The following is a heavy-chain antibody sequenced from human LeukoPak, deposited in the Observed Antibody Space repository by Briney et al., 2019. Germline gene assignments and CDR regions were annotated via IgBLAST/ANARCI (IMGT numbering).Heavy chain of an antibody. CDR2: IYYSGST. V-gene: IGHV4-31*03. CDR1: GGSISSGGYY. Sequence: PSETLSLTCTVSGGSISSGGYYWSWIRQHPGKGLEWIGYIYYSGSTYYNPSLKSRVTISVDTSKNQFSLKLSSVTAADTAVYYCARDFGIPHYYYYGMDVWGQGTTVTVSS. CDR3: ARDFGIPHYYYYGMDV. D-gene: IGHD2-21*01. J-gene: IGHJ6*02.